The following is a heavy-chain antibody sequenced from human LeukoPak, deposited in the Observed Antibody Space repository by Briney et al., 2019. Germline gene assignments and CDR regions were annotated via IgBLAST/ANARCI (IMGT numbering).Heavy chain of an antibody. CDR1: GFTFSSYN. J-gene: IGHJ6*02. CDR3: SRFGELSFYYYYGMDV. D-gene: IGHD3-10*01. Sequence: GVPLTLSCAASGFTFSSYNMLWLRQAPGKGLEWVSYISSSGSTIYYASLVKGRFTISRDKAKNSLYLQMNSLRAEDTAVYYCSRFGELSFYYYYGMDVWGQGTTVTVSS. V-gene: IGHV3-48*01. CDR2: ISSSGSTI.